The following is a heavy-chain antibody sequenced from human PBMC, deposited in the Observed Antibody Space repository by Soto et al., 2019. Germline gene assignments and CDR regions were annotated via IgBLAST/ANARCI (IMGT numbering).Heavy chain of an antibody. D-gene: IGHD3-22*01. J-gene: IGHJ4*02. CDR3: ARDNGREQYYDSSGYWYYFDY. CDR1: GGSISGYY. V-gene: IGHV4-59*01. Sequence: PSETLSLTCSVSGGSISGYYCSWFRQPPGKGLEWIGYMGYSGYTSYNPSLRSRVTISLDTSKNQFSLKLSSVTAADTAVYYCARDNGREQYYDSSGYWYYFDYWGQGTLVTVSS. CDR2: MGYSGYT.